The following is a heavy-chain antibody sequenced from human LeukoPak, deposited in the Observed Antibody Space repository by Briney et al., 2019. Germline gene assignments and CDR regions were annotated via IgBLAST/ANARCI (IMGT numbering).Heavy chain of an antibody. V-gene: IGHV3-30*18. D-gene: IGHD6-6*01. CDR1: GFTFSSYG. CDR3: AKGGSSSSYYFDY. CDR2: ISYDGSNK. J-gene: IGHJ4*02. Sequence: PGRSLRLSCAASGFTFSSYGMRWVRQAPGKGLEWVAVISYDGSNKYYADSVKGRFTISRDSSKNTLYLQMNSLRAEDTAVYYCAKGGSSSSYYFDYWGQGTLVSVSS.